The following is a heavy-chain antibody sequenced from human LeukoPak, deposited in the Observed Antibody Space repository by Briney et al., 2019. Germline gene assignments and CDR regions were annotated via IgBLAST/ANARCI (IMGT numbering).Heavy chain of an antibody. J-gene: IGHJ5*02. Sequence: SQTLSLTCTVSGGSISSGSHYWSWIRQPAGNELEWIGRIYTSGSTNYNPSLKSRVTISVDTSKNQFSLRLSSVTAADTAVYYCARDNSFCSSTSCYYKWFDPWGQGTLVTVSS. CDR3: ARDNSFCSSTSCYYKWFDP. CDR1: GGSISSGSHY. D-gene: IGHD2-2*01. CDR2: IYTSGST. V-gene: IGHV4-61*02.